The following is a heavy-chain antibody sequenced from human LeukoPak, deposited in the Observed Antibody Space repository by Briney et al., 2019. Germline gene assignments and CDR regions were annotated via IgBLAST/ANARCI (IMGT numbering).Heavy chain of an antibody. CDR3: ARRLTQYDCFDP. J-gene: IGHJ5*02. D-gene: IGHD2-2*01. CDR2: TYYRSTWYN. Sequence: SQTLSLTCDISGDSVSSNSVTWNWIRQSPSRGLEWLGRTYYRSTWYNDNAVSVRGRITVNPDTSKNQFSLHLNSVTPEDTAVYYCARRLTQYDCFDPWGQGILVTVSS. V-gene: IGHV6-1*01. CDR1: GDSVSSNSVT.